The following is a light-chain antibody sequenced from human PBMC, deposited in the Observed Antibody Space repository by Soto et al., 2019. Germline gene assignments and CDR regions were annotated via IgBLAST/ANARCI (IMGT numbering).Light chain of an antibody. J-gene: IGKJ4*01. Sequence: EIVLTQSPATLSLSPGERATLSCRASQSVSSYLAWYQQKPGQAPRLLIYGASYRATGIPARFSGSGSGTDFTLTISSLEPEDFAVYYCQQRSNWPPLTFGGGTKVDIK. V-gene: IGKV3-11*01. CDR3: QQRSNWPPLT. CDR2: GAS. CDR1: QSVSSY.